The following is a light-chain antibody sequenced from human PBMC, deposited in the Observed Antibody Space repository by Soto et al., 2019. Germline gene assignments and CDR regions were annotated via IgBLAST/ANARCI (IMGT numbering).Light chain of an antibody. CDR1: SGHSSYI. V-gene: IGLV4-60*02. J-gene: IGLJ2*01. CDR2: LEGSGSY. Sequence: QSVLTQSSSASASLGSSVKLTCTLSSGHSSYIIAWHQQQPGKAPRYLMKLEGSGSYNKGSGIPDRFSGSSSGADRYLTISNVHFEDEADYYCETWDSSTRVFGGGTKLTVL. CDR3: ETWDSSTRV.